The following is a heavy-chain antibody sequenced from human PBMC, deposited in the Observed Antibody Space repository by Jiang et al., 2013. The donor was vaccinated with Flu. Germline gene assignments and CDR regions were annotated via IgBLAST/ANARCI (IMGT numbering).Heavy chain of an antibody. D-gene: IGHD3-3*02. Sequence: YWIGWVRQTPGEGLEWMGIMHPGYSDIRYSPSFQGQVTLSADKSISAAYLQWSRLQASDTAMYYCALAIDGNFYFDYWGQGTLVTVSS. CDR3: ALAIDGNFYFDY. J-gene: IGHJ4*02. CDR2: MHPGYSDI. V-gene: IGHV5-51*01. CDR1: YW.